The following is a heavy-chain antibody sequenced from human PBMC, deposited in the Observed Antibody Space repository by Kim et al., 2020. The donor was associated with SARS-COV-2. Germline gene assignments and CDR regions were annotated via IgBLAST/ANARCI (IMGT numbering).Heavy chain of an antibody. D-gene: IGHD6-13*01. CDR1: GYAFTAYY. CDR3: ARGGKSSNSWYGDN. V-gene: IGHV1-2*06. CDR2: INPNSGGT. J-gene: IGHJ4*02. Sequence: ASVKVSCKASGYAFTAYYMHWVRQAPGQGLEWMGRINPNSGGTTYAQKFYGRVTMTRDMSISTAYMEVTRLRSDDTAVYYCARGGKSSNSWYGDNWGQGTLVTVSS.